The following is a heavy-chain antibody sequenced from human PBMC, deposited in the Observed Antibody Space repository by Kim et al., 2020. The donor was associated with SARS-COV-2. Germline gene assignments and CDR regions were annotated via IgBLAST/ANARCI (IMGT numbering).Heavy chain of an antibody. CDR1: GGTFSSYA. D-gene: IGHD6-13*01. Sequence: SVKVSCKASGGTFSSYAISWVRQAPGQGLEWMGGIIPIFGTANYAQKFQGRVTITADESTSTAYMELSSLRSEDTAVYYCARKGQQLGNSHAFDIWGQGTMVTVSS. J-gene: IGHJ3*02. V-gene: IGHV1-69*13. CDR3: ARKGQQLGNSHAFDI. CDR2: IIPIFGTA.